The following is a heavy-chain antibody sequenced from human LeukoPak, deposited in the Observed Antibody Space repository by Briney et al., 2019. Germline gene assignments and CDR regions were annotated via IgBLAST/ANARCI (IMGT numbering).Heavy chain of an antibody. D-gene: IGHD5-24*01. CDR2: ISFTGART. J-gene: IGHJ5*02. V-gene: IGHV3-23*01. CDR1: GFTFSNYA. CDR3: ANPGSAGDDGLNWFDP. Sequence: GGSLRLSCAASGFTFSNYAMNWVRQAPGKGLEWVSSISFTGARTYYADSVKGRFTISRDNSKNTLYLQMDSLRAEDTAVYCCANPGSAGDDGLNWFDPWGQGTLVTVSS.